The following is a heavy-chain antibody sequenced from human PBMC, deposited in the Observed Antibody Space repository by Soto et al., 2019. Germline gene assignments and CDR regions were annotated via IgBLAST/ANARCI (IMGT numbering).Heavy chain of an antibody. D-gene: IGHD4-4*01. J-gene: IGHJ6*02. CDR1: GFSFASYS. CDR2: VSFDSKNK. Sequence: PWGSLRLSCAGSGFSFASYSMHSVHQAPGKGLEWVTTVSFDSKNKYYIDSVEGRFTISRDNSKNMLYLQMNSLTHEDTAVYYCAKESVEATYSVYGMDVWGPGTTVTVSS. V-gene: IGHV3-30*18. CDR3: AKESVEATYSVYGMDV.